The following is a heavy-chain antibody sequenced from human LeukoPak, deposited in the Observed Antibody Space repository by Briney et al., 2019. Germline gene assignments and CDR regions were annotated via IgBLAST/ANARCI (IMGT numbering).Heavy chain of an antibody. CDR2: IYYSGTT. D-gene: IGHD4-17*01. J-gene: IGHJ4*02. V-gene: IGHV4-59*12. Sequence: SGTLSLTCTVSGGSISSYYWSWIRQPPGKGLEWIGYIYYSGTTNYNPSLKSRVTISVDRSKNQFSLKLSSVTAADAAVYYCARVTTWDYYFDYWGQGTLVTVSS. CDR3: ARVTTWDYYFDY. CDR1: GGSISSYY.